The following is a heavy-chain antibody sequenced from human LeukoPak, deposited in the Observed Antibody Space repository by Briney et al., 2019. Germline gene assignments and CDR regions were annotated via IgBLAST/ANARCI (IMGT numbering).Heavy chain of an antibody. V-gene: IGHV3-66*01. J-gene: IGHJ2*01. D-gene: IGHD5-24*01. CDR1: GFTVSSNY. CDR3: ARVEMATNPHWYFDL. CDR2: IYSGGST. Sequence: GGSLTLSCAASGFTVSSNYMSWVRQAPGKGLECFSVIYSGGSTCYADSVKGRFTISRDNCKNTLYLQMNSLRAEDTAVYYCARVEMATNPHWYFDLWGRGTLVTVSS.